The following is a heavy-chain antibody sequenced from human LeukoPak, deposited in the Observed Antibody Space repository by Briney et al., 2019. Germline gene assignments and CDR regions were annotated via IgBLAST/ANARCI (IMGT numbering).Heavy chain of an antibody. D-gene: IGHD1-26*01. CDR1: GDSISSSSYY. J-gene: IGHJ4*02. V-gene: IGHV4-61*01. CDR2: IYYSGST. CDR3: ARYSGSYELDY. Sequence: KPSETLSLTCTVSGDSISSSSYYWSWIRQPPGKGLEWIGYIYYSGSTNYNPSLKSRVTISVDTSKNQFSLKLSSVTAADTAVYYCARYSGSYELDYWGQGTLVTVSS.